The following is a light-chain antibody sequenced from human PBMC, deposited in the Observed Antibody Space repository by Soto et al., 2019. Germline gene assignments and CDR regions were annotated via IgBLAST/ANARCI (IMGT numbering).Light chain of an antibody. CDR1: QSIVNY. V-gene: IGKV1-33*01. CDR2: DAS. Sequence: DVQLTQSPSTLSASVGDRVAITCQASQSIVNYLNWFQQQPGKAPQLLISDASHLEPGVPSRFSGQRSGTDFTLIISSLQPEDFATYYCQQYEKLPLTFGGGTRVEV. CDR3: QQYEKLPLT. J-gene: IGKJ4*01.